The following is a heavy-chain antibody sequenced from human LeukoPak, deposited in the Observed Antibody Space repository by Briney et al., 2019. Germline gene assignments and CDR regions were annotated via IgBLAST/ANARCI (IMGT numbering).Heavy chain of an antibody. D-gene: IGHD4-17*01. Sequence: GGSLRLSCAASGYTFSSYAMSWVRQAPGKGLEWVSVISGSDGSTYYADSVKGRFTISRDNSKNTLYLQMNSLRAEDTAVYYCAKDLYGDYMIDYWGQGTLVTVPS. CDR3: AKDLYGDYMIDY. J-gene: IGHJ4*02. V-gene: IGHV3-23*01. CDR1: GYTFSSYA. CDR2: ISGSDGST.